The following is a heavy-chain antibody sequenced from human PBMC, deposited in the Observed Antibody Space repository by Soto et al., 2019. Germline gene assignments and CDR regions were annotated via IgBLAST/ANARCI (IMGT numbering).Heavy chain of an antibody. Sequence: QVQVVQSGAEVKKPGSSVKVSCKASGGTFSSYTITWVRQAPGQGIEWLGRIIPIFGVTNYAQKFQDRLTMSADRPTTTAYMELSSLTSADTAVYYCVRDWESTTQTWGFGDSWGQGTLVTVSS. CDR2: IIPIFGVT. CDR3: VRDWESTTQTWGFGDS. J-gene: IGHJ4*02. V-gene: IGHV1-69*04. CDR1: GGTFSSYT. D-gene: IGHD3-10*01.